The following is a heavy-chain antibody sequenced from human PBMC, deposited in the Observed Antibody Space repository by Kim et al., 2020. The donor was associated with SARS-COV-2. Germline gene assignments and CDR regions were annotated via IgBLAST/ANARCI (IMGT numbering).Heavy chain of an antibody. V-gene: IGHV3-64*01. CDR3: ARNWVSVTDDAFDI. D-gene: IGHD4-4*01. CDR1: GFTFSSYA. Sequence: GGSLRLSCAASGFTFSSYAMHWVRQAPGKGLEYVSAISSNGGSTYYANSVKGRFTISRDNSKNTLYLQMGSLRAEDMAVYYCARNWVSVTDDAFDIWGQG. J-gene: IGHJ3*02. CDR2: ISSNGGST.